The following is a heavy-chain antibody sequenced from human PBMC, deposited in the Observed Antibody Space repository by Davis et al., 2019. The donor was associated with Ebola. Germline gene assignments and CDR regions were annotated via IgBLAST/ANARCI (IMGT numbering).Heavy chain of an antibody. CDR1: GFTFSSYW. CDR3: ARHEGYNTFDY. J-gene: IGHJ4*02. V-gene: IGHV4-34*01. CDR2: INHSGST. Sequence: MPGGSLRLSCAASGFTFSSYWMSWIRQPPGKGLEWIGEINHSGSTNYNPSLKSRVTISVDTSKNQFSLKLSSVTAADTAVYYCARHEGYNTFDYWGQGTLVTVSS. D-gene: IGHD5-24*01.